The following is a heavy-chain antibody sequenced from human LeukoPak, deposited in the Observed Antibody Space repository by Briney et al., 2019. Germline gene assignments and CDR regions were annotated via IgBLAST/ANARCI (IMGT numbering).Heavy chain of an antibody. CDR1: GGTFSSYA. CDR2: IIPIFGTA. V-gene: IGHV1-69*13. Sequence: SVKVSCTASGGTFSSYAISWVRQAPGQGLEWMGGIIPIFGTANYAQKFQGRVTITADESTSTAYMELSSLRSEDTAVYYCARGVVDTAILYGMDVWGQGTTVTVSS. D-gene: IGHD5-18*01. CDR3: ARGVVDTAILYGMDV. J-gene: IGHJ6*02.